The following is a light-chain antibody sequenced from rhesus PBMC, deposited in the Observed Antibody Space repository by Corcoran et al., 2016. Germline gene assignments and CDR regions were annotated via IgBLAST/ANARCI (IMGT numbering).Light chain of an antibody. CDR3: QQYNSSPYS. CDR2: KAS. J-gene: IGKJ2*01. CDR1: QSIGSW. Sequence: DIQMTQSPSSLSASVGDTVTITCRASQSIGSWLAWYPQKPGKAPNLLIYKASTLQSGVPSRFSGSGSGTDFTLTISSLQSEDFATYYCQQYNSSPYSFGQGTKVEIK. V-gene: IGKV1-22*01.